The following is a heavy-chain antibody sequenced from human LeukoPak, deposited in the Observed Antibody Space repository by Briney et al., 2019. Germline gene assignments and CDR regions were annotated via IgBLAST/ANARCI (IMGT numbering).Heavy chain of an antibody. D-gene: IGHD3-3*01. CDR3: ARGRIPARLRELGVVTDRHYYMDV. V-gene: IGHV1-18*01. CDR2: INPYNGNT. Sequence: GASVKVSCKASGYTFTNFVISWVRQAPGQGLEWMGWINPYNGNTKYALKVQGRVTMTTDTSTSTAYMELRSLSPDDTAVFYCARGRIPARLRELGVVTDRHYYMDVWGKGTTVTVSS. J-gene: IGHJ6*03. CDR1: GYTFTNFV.